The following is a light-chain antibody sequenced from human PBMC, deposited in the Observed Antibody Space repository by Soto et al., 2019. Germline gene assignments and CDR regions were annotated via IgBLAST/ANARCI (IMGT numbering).Light chain of an antibody. CDR3: QYYGSSRT. CDR2: EAS. CDR1: QSVNSIY. J-gene: IGKJ1*01. V-gene: IGKV3-20*01. Sequence: EIVLTQSPGTLSLSPGERVTLSCRASQSVNSIYLAWYQQKVGQAPRLLIYEASSRATGIPDRFSGSGSGTDFTLTISRLEPEDFAVYYCQYYGSSRTFGQGTKV.